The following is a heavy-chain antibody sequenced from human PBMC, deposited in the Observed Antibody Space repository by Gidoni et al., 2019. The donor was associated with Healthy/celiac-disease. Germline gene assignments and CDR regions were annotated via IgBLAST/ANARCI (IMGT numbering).Heavy chain of an antibody. CDR1: GFTFDDYA. CDR3: AKDIYYDILTGYSDY. D-gene: IGHD3-9*01. CDR2: ISWNSGSI. J-gene: IGHJ4*02. Sequence: EVQLVESGGGLVQPGRSLRLSCAASGFTFDDYALHCVRQAPGKGLEWVSGISWNSGSIGYADSVKVRFTISRDNAKNSLYLQMNSLRAEDTALYYCAKDIYYDILTGYSDYWGQGTLVTVSS. V-gene: IGHV3-9*01.